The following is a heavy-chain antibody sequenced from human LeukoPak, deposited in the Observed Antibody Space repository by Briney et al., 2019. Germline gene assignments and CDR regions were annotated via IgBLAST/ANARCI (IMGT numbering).Heavy chain of an antibody. V-gene: IGHV1-18*01. J-gene: IGHJ4*02. CDR3: ARDLNAYSSGWYSLDY. CDR1: GYTFTSYG. CDR2: ISAYNGNT. D-gene: IGHD6-19*01. Sequence: ASVKVSCKASGYTFTSYGISSVRQAPGQGLEWMGWISAYNGNTNYAQKLQGRVTMTTDTSTSTAYMELRSLRSDDTAVYYCARDLNAYSSGWYSLDYWGQGTLVTVSS.